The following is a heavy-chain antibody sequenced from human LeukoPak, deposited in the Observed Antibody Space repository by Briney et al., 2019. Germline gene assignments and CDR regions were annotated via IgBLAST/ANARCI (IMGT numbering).Heavy chain of an antibody. CDR1: GGSFSTYY. Sequence: SETLSLTCAVYGGSFSTYYWNWIRQPPGKGLEWIGQINPSGTTNYTPSLKSRVTMSVDTSKKQVSLTLSSVTDADTAVYYCARVDKAMSAFDPWGQGTLVTVSS. D-gene: IGHD5-18*01. J-gene: IGHJ5*02. CDR3: ARVDKAMSAFDP. CDR2: INPSGTT. V-gene: IGHV4-34*01.